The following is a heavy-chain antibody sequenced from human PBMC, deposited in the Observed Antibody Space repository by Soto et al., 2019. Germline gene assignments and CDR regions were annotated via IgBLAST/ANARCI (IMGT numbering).Heavy chain of an antibody. Sequence: ASVKVSCKASGGTFSSYAISWVRQAPGQGLEWMGWISSFNGNTNYAADLQGRVTMITDTSTSTAYMELRGLRSDDTAVYYCARIGVSSGHESPDFDSWGQGTLITVSS. J-gene: IGHJ4*02. D-gene: IGHD3-16*01. CDR3: ARIGVSSGHESPDFDS. CDR2: ISSFNGNT. CDR1: GGTFSSYA. V-gene: IGHV1-18*01.